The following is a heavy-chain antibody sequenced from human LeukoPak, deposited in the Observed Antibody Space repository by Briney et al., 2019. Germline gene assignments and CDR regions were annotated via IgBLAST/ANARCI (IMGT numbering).Heavy chain of an antibody. CDR2: ISYDGSNK. CDR3: ARDTDRGYGMDV. CDR1: GFTFSSYA. V-gene: IGHV3-30-3*01. D-gene: IGHD4-11*01. Sequence: GGSLRLSCAAPGFTFSSYAMHWVRQAPGKGLEWVAVISYDGSNKYYADSVRGRFTISRDNSKNTLYLQMNSLRAEDTAVYYCARDTDRGYGMDVWGQGTTVTVSS. J-gene: IGHJ6*02.